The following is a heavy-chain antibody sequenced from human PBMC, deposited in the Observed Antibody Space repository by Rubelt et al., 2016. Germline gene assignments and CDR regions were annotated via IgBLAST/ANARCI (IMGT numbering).Heavy chain of an antibody. CDR2: IYYSGST. J-gene: IGHJ6*02. D-gene: IGHD6-6*01. CDR3: ARLTLSIAADAEDYYYYYGMDV. V-gene: IGHV4-61*01. CDR1: GFSLSNARMG. Sequence: KESGPVLVKPTETLTLTCTVSGFSLSNARMGVSWIRQPPGKGLEWIGYIYYSGSTNYNPSLKSRVTISVDTSKNQFALKLSSVTAADTAVYYCARLTLSIAADAEDYYYYYGMDVWGQGTTVTVSS.